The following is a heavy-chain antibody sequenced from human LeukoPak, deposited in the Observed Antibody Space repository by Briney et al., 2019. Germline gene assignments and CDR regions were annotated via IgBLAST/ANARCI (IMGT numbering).Heavy chain of an antibody. CDR2: IYTSGST. CDR1: GGSISSYY. V-gene: IGHV4-4*09. D-gene: IGHD2-2*01. CDR3: ARDFCSSTSCYHIGY. Sequence: SETLSLTCTVSGGSISSYYWSWIRQPPGKGLEWIGYIYTSGSTNYNPSLKSRVTISVDTSKNQFSLKLSSVTAADTAVYYCARDFCSSTSCYHIGYWGQGTLVTVSS. J-gene: IGHJ4*02.